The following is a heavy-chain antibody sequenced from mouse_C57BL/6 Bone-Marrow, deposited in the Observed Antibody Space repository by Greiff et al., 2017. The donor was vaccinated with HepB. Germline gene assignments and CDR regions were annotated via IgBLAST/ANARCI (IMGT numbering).Heavy chain of an antibody. V-gene: IGHV1-82*01. Sequence: QVQLKESGPELVKPGASVKISCKASGYSFTDYNMNWVKQRPGKGLEWIGRIYPGDGDTNYNGKFKGKATLTADKSSSTAYMQLSSLTSEDSAVYFCAKTGTSDYWGQGTTLTVSS. CDR3: AKTGTSDY. CDR1: GYSFTDYN. D-gene: IGHD4-1*01. J-gene: IGHJ2*01. CDR2: IYPGDGDT.